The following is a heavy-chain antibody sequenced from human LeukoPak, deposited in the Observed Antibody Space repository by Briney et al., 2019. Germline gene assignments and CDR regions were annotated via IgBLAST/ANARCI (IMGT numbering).Heavy chain of an antibody. Sequence: SETLSLTCTVSGGSISSYYWSWIRQPAGKGLEWIGYIHYSGSTHYNPSLKSRVTISVDTSKNQFSLKLSSVTAADTAVYYCARDVVAAAGTWDYWGQGTLVTVSS. CDR1: GGSISSYY. CDR2: IHYSGST. V-gene: IGHV4-59*12. J-gene: IGHJ4*02. CDR3: ARDVVAAAGTWDY. D-gene: IGHD6-13*01.